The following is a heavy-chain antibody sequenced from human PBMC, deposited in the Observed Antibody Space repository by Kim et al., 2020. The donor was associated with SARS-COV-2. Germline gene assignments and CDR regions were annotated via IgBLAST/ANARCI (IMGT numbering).Heavy chain of an antibody. CDR3: AKGKPGYSSEGELDY. CDR1: GFTFSSYA. J-gene: IGHJ4*02. D-gene: IGHD6-25*01. Sequence: GGSLRLSCAASGFTFSSYAMHWVRQAPGKGLEWVAVIWYDGSNKYYADSVKGRFTISRDNSKNTLYLQMNSLRAEDTAVYYCAKGKPGYSSEGELDYWGQRTLVTVSS. CDR2: IWYDGSNK. V-gene: IGHV3-33*06.